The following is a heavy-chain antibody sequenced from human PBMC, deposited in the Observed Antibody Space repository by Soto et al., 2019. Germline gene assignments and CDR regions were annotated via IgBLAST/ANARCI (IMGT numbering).Heavy chain of an antibody. CDR2: INTDGSRT. Sequence: VQLVESGGGLVQPGGSLRLSCAASGFTFGNYWMHWVRQAPGKGLMWVSRINTDGSRTTYADSVKGRFAISRDNAKKTVYLQMDSLRAEDTAVYYCARVKSGSYDWFDPWGQGTLVTVSS. CDR3: ARVKSGSYDWFDP. V-gene: IGHV3-74*01. J-gene: IGHJ5*02. D-gene: IGHD3-10*01. CDR1: GFTFGNYW.